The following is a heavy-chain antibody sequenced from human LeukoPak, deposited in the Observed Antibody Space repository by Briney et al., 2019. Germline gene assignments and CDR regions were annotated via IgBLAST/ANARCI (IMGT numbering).Heavy chain of an antibody. V-gene: IGHV3-21*01. CDR3: ARGAYCGGDCYSRYYFDY. J-gene: IGHJ4*02. CDR2: ISSSSSYI. D-gene: IGHD2-21*02. Sequence: GGSLRLSCAASGFTFSSYSMNWVRQAPGKGLEWVSSISSSSSYIYYADSVKGRFSISRDNDKNSLYLQMNSLRAEDTAVYYCARGAYCGGDCYSRYYFDYWGQGTLVTVSS. CDR1: GFTFSSYS.